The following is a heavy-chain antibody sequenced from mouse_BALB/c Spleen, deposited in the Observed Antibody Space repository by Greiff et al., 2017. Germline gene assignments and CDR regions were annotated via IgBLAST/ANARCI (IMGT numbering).Heavy chain of an antibody. Sequence: LQQPGSELVRPGASVKLSCKASGYTFTSYWMHWVKQRPGQGLEWIGNIYPGSGSTNYDEKFKSKATLTVDTSSSTAYMQLSSLTSEDSAVYYCTTYYYGSSSFFEYWGEGTTLTVSS. V-gene: IGHV1S22*01. CDR3: TTYYYGSSSFFEY. D-gene: IGHD1-1*01. CDR1: GYTFTSYW. J-gene: IGHJ2*01. CDR2: IYPGSGST.